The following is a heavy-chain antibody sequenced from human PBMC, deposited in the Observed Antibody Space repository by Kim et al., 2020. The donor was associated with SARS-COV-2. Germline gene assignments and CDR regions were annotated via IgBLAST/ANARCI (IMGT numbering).Heavy chain of an antibody. D-gene: IGHD5-12*01. V-gene: IGHV4-31*03. CDR3: AREGPSIMATTNFHAFDI. Sequence: SETLSLTCTVSGGSISSGGYYWSWIRQHPGKGLEWIGYIYYSGSTYYNPSLKSRVTISVDTSKNQFSLKLSSVTAADTAVYYCAREGPSIMATTNFHAFDIWGQGTRVTGSS. J-gene: IGHJ3*02. CDR2: IYYSGST. CDR1: GGSISSGGYY.